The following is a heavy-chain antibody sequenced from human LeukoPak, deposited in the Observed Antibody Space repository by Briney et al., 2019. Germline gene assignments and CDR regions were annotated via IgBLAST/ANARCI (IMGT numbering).Heavy chain of an antibody. D-gene: IGHD2-21*02. V-gene: IGHV3-74*01. CDR2: INSDGSRT. Sequence: GGSLRLSCAASGFTFSSYWMHWVRQAPGKGLVWVSRINSDGSRTSYADSVKGRFTISRDNSKNTLYLQMNSLRAEDTAVYYCARGHPDVVVTARSYYYYYYMDVWGKGTTVTISS. J-gene: IGHJ6*03. CDR1: GFTFSSYW. CDR3: ARGHPDVVVTARSYYYYYYMDV.